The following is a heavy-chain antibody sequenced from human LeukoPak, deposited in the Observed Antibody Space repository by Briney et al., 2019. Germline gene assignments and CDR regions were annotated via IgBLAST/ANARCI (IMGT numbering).Heavy chain of an antibody. V-gene: IGHV3-9*03. CDR2: ISWNSGSI. CDR1: GFTFDDYA. CDR3: AKDRFRDTAMAIDY. J-gene: IGHJ4*02. D-gene: IGHD5-18*01. Sequence: GGSLRLSCAASGFTFDDYAMHWVRRAPGKGLEWVSGISWNSGSIGYADSVKGRFTISRDNAKNSLYLQMNSLRAEDMALYYCAKDRFRDTAMAIDYWGQGTLVTVSS.